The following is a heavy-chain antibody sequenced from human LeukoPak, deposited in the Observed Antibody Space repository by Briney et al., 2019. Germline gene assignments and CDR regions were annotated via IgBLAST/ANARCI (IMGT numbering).Heavy chain of an antibody. D-gene: IGHD3-10*01. CDR2: IYYSGNT. CDR1: GGSISTSAYY. Sequence: PSETLSLTCIVSGGSISTSAYYWGWIRQPPGEGLQWIGSIYYSGNTYYNSSLKSRVTISVDTSTSQFSLRLSSVTAADTAVYYCARLGKEDYYGSGRLDYWGQGTLVTVSS. CDR3: ARLGKEDYYGSGRLDY. V-gene: IGHV4-39*01. J-gene: IGHJ4*02.